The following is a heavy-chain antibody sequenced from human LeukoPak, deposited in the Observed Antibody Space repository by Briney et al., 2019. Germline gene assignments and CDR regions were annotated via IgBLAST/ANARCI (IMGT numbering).Heavy chain of an antibody. CDR2: INPSGGST. J-gene: IGHJ4*02. V-gene: IGHV1-46*01. D-gene: IGHD3-22*01. Sequence: ASVKVSCKASGGTFSSYAISWVRQAPGQGLEWMGIINPSGGSTSYAQKFQGRVTMTRDTSTSTVYMELSSLRSEDTAVYYCARDGNSSGYGAHDYWGQGTLVTVSS. CDR3: ARDGNSSGYGAHDY. CDR1: GGTFSSYA.